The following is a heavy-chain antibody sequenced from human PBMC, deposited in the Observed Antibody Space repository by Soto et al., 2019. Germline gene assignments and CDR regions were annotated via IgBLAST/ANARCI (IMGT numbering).Heavy chain of an antibody. CDR2: INPNSGGT. V-gene: IGHV1-2*02. D-gene: IGHD3-22*01. CDR3: ARATLPRITMMGFDY. CDR1: GYTFTGYY. J-gene: IGHJ4*02. Sequence: ASVKVSFKASGYTFTGYYMHWVRQAPGQGLEWMGWINPNSGGTNYAQKFQGRVTMTRDTSISTAYMELSRLRSDDTAVYYCARATLPRITMMGFDYWGQGTLVTDSS.